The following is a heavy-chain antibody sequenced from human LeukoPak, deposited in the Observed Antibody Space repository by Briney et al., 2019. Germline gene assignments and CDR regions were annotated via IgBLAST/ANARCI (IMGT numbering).Heavy chain of an antibody. CDR1: GFTFSSYS. V-gene: IGHV3-21*01. CDR2: ISSSSSYI. CDR3: ASLQPLLYYYYYYMDV. Sequence: GGSLRLSCAASGFTFSSYSMNWVRQAPGKGLEWVSSISSSSSYIYYADSVKGRFTISRDNAKNSLYPQMNSLRAEDTAVYYCASLQPLLYYYYYYMDVWGKGTTVTVSS. J-gene: IGHJ6*03. D-gene: IGHD2-21*02.